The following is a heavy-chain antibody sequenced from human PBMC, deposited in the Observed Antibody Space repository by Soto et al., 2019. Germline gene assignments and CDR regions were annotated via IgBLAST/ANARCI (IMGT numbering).Heavy chain of an antibody. V-gene: IGHV3-23*01. CDR3: ATLPCIVVNDLCYNVFDL. D-gene: IGHD2-8*01. Sequence: LRLSCAASGITLSNYAMSWVRQAPGKGLEWVSAISGDGDGTYYADSVQGRFTISRDNSKNTLSLQMNSLRAEDTAVYFCATLPCIVVNDLCYNVFDLWGQGTMVTVSS. CDR2: ISGDGDGT. CDR1: GITLSNYA. J-gene: IGHJ3*01.